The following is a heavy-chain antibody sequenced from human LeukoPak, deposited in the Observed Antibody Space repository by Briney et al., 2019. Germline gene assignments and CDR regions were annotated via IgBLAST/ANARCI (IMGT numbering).Heavy chain of an antibody. D-gene: IGHD6-13*01. CDR1: KFTFSDHY. Sequence: GGSLRLSCAASKFTFSDHYMSWIRQASGKGLEWVSYISTSGSTIYYADSVKGRFTISRDNAKNSLYLQMNSLRAEDTAVYYCVRGGNVAAAHFDYWGQGTLVTVSS. J-gene: IGHJ4*02. CDR3: VRGGNVAAAHFDY. V-gene: IGHV3-11*04. CDR2: ISTSGSTI.